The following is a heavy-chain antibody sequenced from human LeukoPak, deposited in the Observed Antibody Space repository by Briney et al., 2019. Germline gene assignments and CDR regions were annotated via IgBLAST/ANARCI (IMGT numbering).Heavy chain of an antibody. CDR1: GDSISSGDYY. J-gene: IGHJ5*02. CDR3: ARLSWSLYWFDP. CDR2: INHSGST. D-gene: IGHD2-21*01. Sequence: SQTLSLTCTVSGDSISSGDYYWSWIRQPPGKGLEWIGEINHSGSTNYNPSLKSRDTISVDTSKNQFSLKLSSVTAADTAVYYCARLSWSLYWFDPWGQGTLVTVSS. V-gene: IGHV4-30-4*08.